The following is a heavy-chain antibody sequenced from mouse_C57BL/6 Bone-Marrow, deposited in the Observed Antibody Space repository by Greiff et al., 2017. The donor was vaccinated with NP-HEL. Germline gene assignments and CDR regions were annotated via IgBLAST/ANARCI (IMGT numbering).Heavy chain of an antibody. V-gene: IGHV1-53*01. J-gene: IGHJ3*01. Sequence: QVQLKQPGTELVKPGASVKLSCKASGYTFTSYWMHWVKQRPGQGLEWIGNINPSNGGTNYNEKFKSKATLTVDKSSSTAYMQLSSLTSEDSAVYYCARCQRDDGGFAYWGQGTLVTVSA. D-gene: IGHD2-3*01. CDR2: INPSNGGT. CDR3: ARCQRDDGGFAY. CDR1: GYTFTSYW.